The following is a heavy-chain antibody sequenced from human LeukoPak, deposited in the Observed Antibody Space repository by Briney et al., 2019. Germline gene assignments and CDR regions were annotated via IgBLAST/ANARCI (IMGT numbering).Heavy chain of an antibody. J-gene: IGHJ5*02. CDR1: GGTFSSYA. V-gene: IGHV1-69*04. Sequence: GASVKVSCKASGGTFSSYAISWVRQAPGQGLEWMGRIIPILGIANYAQKFQGRVTITADKSTSTAYMELSSLRSEDTAEYYCARVPAAGTNWFDPWGQGTLVTVSS. D-gene: IGHD6-13*01. CDR3: ARVPAAGTNWFDP. CDR2: IIPILGIA.